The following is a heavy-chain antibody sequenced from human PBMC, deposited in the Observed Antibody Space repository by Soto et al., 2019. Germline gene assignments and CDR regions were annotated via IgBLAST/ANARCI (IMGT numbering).Heavy chain of an antibody. J-gene: IGHJ4*02. CDR2: IYSGGDT. V-gene: IGHV3-66*01. D-gene: IGHD1-1*01. CDR1: GFSVSNNY. Sequence: EVQLVESGGALVQPGGSLRVSCAASGFSVSNNYMSWVRQAPGKGLEWVAFIYSGGDTFYADSVKGRFSISRDKSRNTLYPQMNSLRVEDTAVYYCAGRWKWCQGTLVTVSS. CDR3: AGRWK.